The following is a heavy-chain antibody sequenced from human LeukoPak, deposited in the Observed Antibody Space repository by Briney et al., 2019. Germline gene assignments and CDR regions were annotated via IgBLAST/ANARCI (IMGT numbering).Heavy chain of an antibody. CDR1: GYRFASYL. J-gene: IGHJ4*02. D-gene: IGHD6-13*01. V-gene: IGHV5-10-1*01. CDR2: IDPSDSYA. CDR3: ARHAIAAADNRFDN. Sequence: GESLRISCKVSGYRFASYLITWVRQMPGKGLEWMGNIDPSDSYAKYNPSFQGHATISSDKSISTAYLQWSSLKASDTAMYYCARHAIAAADNRFDNWGQGTLVTVSS.